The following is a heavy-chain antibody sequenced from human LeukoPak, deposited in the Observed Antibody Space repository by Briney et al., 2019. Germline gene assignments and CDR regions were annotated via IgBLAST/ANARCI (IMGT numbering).Heavy chain of an antibody. CDR3: ARDAEPYSSSWGDSYYYYYYMDV. D-gene: IGHD6-13*01. J-gene: IGHJ6*03. Sequence: GASVKVSCKASGYTFTSYGISWVRQAPGQGLEWMGWISAYNGNTNYAQKLQGRVTMTTDTSTSTAYMEPRSLRSDDTAVYYCARDAEPYSSSWGDSYYYYYYMDVWGKGTTVTISS. CDR2: ISAYNGNT. V-gene: IGHV1-18*01. CDR1: GYTFTSYG.